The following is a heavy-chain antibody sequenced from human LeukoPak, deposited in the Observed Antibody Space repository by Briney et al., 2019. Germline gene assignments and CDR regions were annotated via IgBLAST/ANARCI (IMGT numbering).Heavy chain of an antibody. Sequence: ASVKVSCKASGGTFSSYAISWVRQAPGQGLEWMGGIIPIFGTANYAQKFQGRVTITADKSTSTAYMELSSLRSEDTAVYYCAIHRYCGGDCYSGPFDYWGQGTLVTVSS. V-gene: IGHV1-69*06. D-gene: IGHD2-21*02. J-gene: IGHJ4*02. CDR3: AIHRYCGGDCYSGPFDY. CDR2: IIPIFGTA. CDR1: GGTFSSYA.